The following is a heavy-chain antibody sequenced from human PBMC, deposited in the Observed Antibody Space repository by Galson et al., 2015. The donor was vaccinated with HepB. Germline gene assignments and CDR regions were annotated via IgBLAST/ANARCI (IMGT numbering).Heavy chain of an antibody. CDR2: IYWDDDK. J-gene: IGHJ1*01. CDR3: AHYYDSSGYYYVDYFQH. CDR1: GFSLSTSGVG. V-gene: IGHV2-5*02. D-gene: IGHD3-22*01. Sequence: PALVKPTQTLTLTCTFSGFSLSTSGVGVGWIRQPPGKALEWLALIYWDDDKRYSPSLKSRLTITKDTSKNQVVLTMTNMDPVDTATYYCAHYYDSSGYYYVDYFQHWGQGTLVTVSS.